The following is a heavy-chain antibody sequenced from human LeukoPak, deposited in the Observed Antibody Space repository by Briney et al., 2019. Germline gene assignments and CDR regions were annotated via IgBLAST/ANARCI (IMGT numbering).Heavy chain of an antibody. V-gene: IGHV4-59*01. CDR2: IYYSGST. Sequence: PSETLSLTCTVSGGSISSYYWSWIRQPSGKGLEWIGYIYYSGSTNYNPSLKSRVTISVDTSKNQFSLKLSSVTAADTAVYYCAGAPDDYVDYWGQGTLVTVSS. J-gene: IGHJ4*02. CDR1: GGSISSYY. CDR3: AGAPDDYVDY. D-gene: IGHD5-24*01.